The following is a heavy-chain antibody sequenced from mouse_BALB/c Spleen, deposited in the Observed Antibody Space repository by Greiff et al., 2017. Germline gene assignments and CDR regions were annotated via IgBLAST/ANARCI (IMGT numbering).Heavy chain of an antibody. CDR2: IWSGGST. CDR1: GFSLTSYG. D-gene: IGHD1-1*01. J-gene: IGHJ4*01. V-gene: IGHV2-2*02. Sequence: VQLQQSGPGLVQPSQSLSITCTVSGFSLTSYGVHWVRQSPGKGLEWLGVIWSGGSTDYNAAFISRLSISKDNSKSQVFFKMNSLQANDTAIYYCARLDLLLRHYAMDYWGQGTSVTVSS. CDR3: ARLDLLLRHYAMDY.